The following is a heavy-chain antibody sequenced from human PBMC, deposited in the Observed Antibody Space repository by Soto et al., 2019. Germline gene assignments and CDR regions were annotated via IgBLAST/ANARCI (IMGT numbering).Heavy chain of an antibody. V-gene: IGHV4-39*01. CDR2: IYYSGST. CDR3: ARGGLEFLFDY. J-gene: IGHJ4*02. Sequence: PSETLSLTCTVSGGSISSSSYYWGWIRQPPGKGLEWIGSIYYSGSTYYNQSLKSRVTISVDTSKNQFSLKLSSVTAADTAVYYCARGGLEFLFDYWGQGTLVTVSS. CDR1: GGSISSSSYY.